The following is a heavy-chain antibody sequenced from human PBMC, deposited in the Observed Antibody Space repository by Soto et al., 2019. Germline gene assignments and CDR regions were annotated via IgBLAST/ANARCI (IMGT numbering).Heavy chain of an antibody. CDR1: GYTFTSYD. CDR2: MNPNSGNT. CDR3: ARGYCSGGSCNGVRYFQH. D-gene: IGHD2-15*01. J-gene: IGHJ1*01. Sequence: ASVKVSCKASGYTFTSYDINWVRQATGQGLEWMGWMNPNSGNTGYAQKFQGRVTMTRNTSISTAYMELSSLRSEDTAVYYCARGYCSGGSCNGVRYFQHWGQGILVTVSS. V-gene: IGHV1-8*01.